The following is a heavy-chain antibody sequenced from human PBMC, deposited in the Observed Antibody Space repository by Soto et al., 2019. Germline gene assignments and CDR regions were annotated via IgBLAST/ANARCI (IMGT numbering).Heavy chain of an antibody. CDR1: GFTFSSYD. CDR2: IGTAGDT. V-gene: IGHV3-13*01. D-gene: IGHD1-26*01. CDR3: GRSGSDRAVPDV. Sequence: GGSLRLSCAASGFTFSSYDMHWVRQATGKGLEWVSAIGTAGDTYYPGSVKGRFTISRENAKNSLYLQMNSLRAGDTAVYYCGRSGSDRAVPDVWGKGTTVTVSS. J-gene: IGHJ6*04.